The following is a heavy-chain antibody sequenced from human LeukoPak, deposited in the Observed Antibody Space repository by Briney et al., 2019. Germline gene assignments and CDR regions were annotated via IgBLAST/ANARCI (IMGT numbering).Heavy chain of an antibody. V-gene: IGHV1-24*01. D-gene: IGHD3-10*01. CDR2: FDPEVGKT. J-gene: IGHJ5*02. Sequence: GASVKVSCKVSGYTLTELSMHWVRQAPGKGLEWMGGFDPEVGKTIYAQKFQGRVTMTEDTSTDTAYMELSSLRSEDTAVYYCARVFITMVRGPSNWFDPWGQGTLVTVSS. CDR1: GYTLTELS. CDR3: ARVFITMVRGPSNWFDP.